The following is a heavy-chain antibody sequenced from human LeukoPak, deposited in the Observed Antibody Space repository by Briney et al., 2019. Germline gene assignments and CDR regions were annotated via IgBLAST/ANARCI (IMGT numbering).Heavy chain of an antibody. CDR3: ARGAGGYDWNDAFDI. V-gene: IGHV3-48*04. CDR1: GFTFSSHS. D-gene: IGHD5-12*01. J-gene: IGHJ3*02. Sequence: PGGSLRLSCAASGFTFSSHSMNWVRQAPGKGLEWASYITYSSSTMYYADSVKGRFTISRDNARNSLYLQMNSLRAEDTAVYYCARGAGGYDWNDAFDIWGQGTMVTVSS. CDR2: ITYSSSTM.